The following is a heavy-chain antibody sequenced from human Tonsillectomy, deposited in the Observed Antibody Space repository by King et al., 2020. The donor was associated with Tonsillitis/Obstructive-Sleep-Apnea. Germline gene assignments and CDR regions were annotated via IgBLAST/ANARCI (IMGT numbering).Heavy chain of an antibody. CDR3: AREGGVGEGDV. CDR2: IKQDGSEK. V-gene: IGHV3-7*01. D-gene: IGHD1-26*01. J-gene: IGHJ6*04. CDR1: RFTFSDSW. Sequence: QLVQSGGGLVQPGGSLRLSCAASRFTFSDSWMSWVRQAPGKGPEWVANIKQDGSEKYYVDSVRGRFTISRDNAKNSLYLQMNSLRAEDTAVYYCAREGGVGEGDVWGKGTTVTVSS.